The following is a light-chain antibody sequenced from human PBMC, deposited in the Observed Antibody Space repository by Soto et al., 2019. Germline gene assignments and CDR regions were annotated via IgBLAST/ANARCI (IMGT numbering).Light chain of an antibody. V-gene: IGLV2-14*01. J-gene: IGLJ3*02. Sequence: QSALTQPASVSGSPGQSITISCTGTSSDVGGYNYVSWYQQHPGKAPKLMICEVTNRPSGVSNRFSGSKSGNTASLTISGLQAEAEADYYFSSYTSSYTWVFGGGPKLTVL. CDR1: SSDVGGYNY. CDR3: SSYTSSYTWV. CDR2: EVT.